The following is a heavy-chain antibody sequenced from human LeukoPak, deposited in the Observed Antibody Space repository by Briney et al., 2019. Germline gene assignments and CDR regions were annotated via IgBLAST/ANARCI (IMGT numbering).Heavy chain of an antibody. D-gene: IGHD2-8*01. V-gene: IGHV3-53*01. CDR1: GFTVSSNF. CDR2: IYTDSST. CDR3: ARDNVY. J-gene: IGHJ4*02. Sequence: GGSLRLSCTASGFTVSSNFINWVRQAPGKGLEWVSVIYTDSSTYYADSVRGRFTISRDNSKNTLYLQMNSLRAEDTAVYYCARDNVYWGQGTLVTVSS.